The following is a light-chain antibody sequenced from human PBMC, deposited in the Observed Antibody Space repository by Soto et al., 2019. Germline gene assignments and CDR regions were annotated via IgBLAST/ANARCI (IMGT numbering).Light chain of an antibody. J-gene: IGKJ2*01. Sequence: EIVLTQSPGTLSLSPGERATLSCRASQSVSSSYLAWYQQKPGQAPRLLIYGASSRATGIPDRFSGSGPGTAFTLTISRLEPEDFSVYYCQQYGSSPPYTFGQGTKLEIK. CDR3: QQYGSSPPYT. CDR2: GAS. CDR1: QSVSSSY. V-gene: IGKV3-20*01.